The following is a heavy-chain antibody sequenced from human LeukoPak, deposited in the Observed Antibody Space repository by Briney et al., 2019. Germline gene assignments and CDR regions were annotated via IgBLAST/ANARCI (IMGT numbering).Heavy chain of an antibody. V-gene: IGHV4-39*01. D-gene: IGHD6-19*01. Sequence: SETLSLTCTVSGGSISSSSYYWGWIRQPPGKGLEWIGSIYYSGSTYYNPSLKSRVTISVGTSKNQFSLKLSSVTAADTAVYYCARLRLGSSGWSYEYYYYGMDVWGQGTTVTVSS. CDR1: GGSISSSSYY. CDR2: IYYSGST. J-gene: IGHJ6*02. CDR3: ARLRLGSSGWSYEYYYYGMDV.